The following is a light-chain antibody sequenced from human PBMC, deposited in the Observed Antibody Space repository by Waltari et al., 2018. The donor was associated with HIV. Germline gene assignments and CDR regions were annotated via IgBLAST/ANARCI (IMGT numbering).Light chain of an antibody. CDR1: QSINIY. Sequence: IQMTQSPSSLSASLGDRVTITCRASQSINIYLNWYQQKSGKAPNLLSYAASNLESGVPSRFSGNGSGTDFTLTINGLQREDFATYYCQQSYSGLIFGPGTRVDV. J-gene: IGKJ3*01. CDR2: AAS. CDR3: QQSYSGLI. V-gene: IGKV1-39*01.